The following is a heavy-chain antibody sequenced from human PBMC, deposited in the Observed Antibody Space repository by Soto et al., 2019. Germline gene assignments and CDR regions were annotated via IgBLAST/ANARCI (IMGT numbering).Heavy chain of an antibody. V-gene: IGHV4-59*08. CDR1: GGSISGYY. Sequence: SETLSLTCTVSGGSISGYYWSWIRQPPGKGLEWIGYFYNRGSTNINPSLKSRVTVSVNTSKNQFSLKLTSVIAADTAVYYCARHVSSSSWGVDVWGQGTPVTVSS. CDR2: FYNRGST. J-gene: IGHJ6*02. D-gene: IGHD6-13*01. CDR3: ARHVSSSSWGVDV.